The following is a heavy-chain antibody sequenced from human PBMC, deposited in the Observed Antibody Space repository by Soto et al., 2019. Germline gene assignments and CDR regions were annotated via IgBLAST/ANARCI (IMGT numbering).Heavy chain of an antibody. J-gene: IGHJ6*03. D-gene: IGHD4-17*01. Sequence: GGSLRLSCAASGFTFSSYWMHWVRQAPGKGLVWVSRINSDGSSTSYADSVKGRFTISRDNAKKTLYLQMNSLRAEDTAVYYCARDLVGGPPPTVTGYMDVWGKGTTVTVSS. V-gene: IGHV3-74*01. CDR2: INSDGSST. CDR1: GFTFSSYW. CDR3: ARDLVGGPPPTVTGYMDV.